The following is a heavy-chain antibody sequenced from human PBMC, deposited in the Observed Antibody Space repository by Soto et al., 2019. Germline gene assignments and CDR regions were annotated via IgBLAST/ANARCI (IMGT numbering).Heavy chain of an antibody. D-gene: IGHD6-19*01. CDR2: INSDGSST. V-gene: IGHV3-74*01. CDR3: ARREGVIAVAVDYYYYVMDV. CDR1: GFTFSSYW. Sequence: GGSLRLSCAASGFTFSSYWMHWVRQAPGKGLVWVSRINSDGSSTSYADSVKGRFTISRDNAKNTLYLQMNSLRAEDTAVYYCARREGVIAVAVDYYYYVMDVWGQGTTVTVSS. J-gene: IGHJ6*02.